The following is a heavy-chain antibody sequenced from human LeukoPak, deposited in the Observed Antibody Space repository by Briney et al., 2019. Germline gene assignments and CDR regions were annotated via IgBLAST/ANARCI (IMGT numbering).Heavy chain of an antibody. Sequence: PGGSLRLSCAASGFTFSSYSMNWVRQAPGKGLEWVSYISSSRSTIYYADSVKGRFTISRDNAKNSLYLQMNSLRAEDTAVYYCARDLYYYDSSGNHGDYWGQGTLVTVSS. V-gene: IGHV3-48*04. CDR3: ARDLYYYDSSGNHGDY. CDR2: ISSSRSTI. D-gene: IGHD3-22*01. CDR1: GFTFSSYS. J-gene: IGHJ4*02.